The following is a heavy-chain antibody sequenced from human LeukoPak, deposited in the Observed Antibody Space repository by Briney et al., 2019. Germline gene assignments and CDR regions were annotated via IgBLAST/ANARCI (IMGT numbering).Heavy chain of an antibody. Sequence: SETLSLTCAVSGGSISSSNWWSWVRQPPGKGLEWIGYIYYSGSTYYNPSLKSRVTISVDTSKNQFSLKLSSVTAADTAVYYCARGQVVPAAILSYYYYGMDVWGQGTTVTVSS. CDR2: IYYSGST. J-gene: IGHJ6*02. D-gene: IGHD2-2*02. V-gene: IGHV4-4*02. CDR3: ARGQVVPAAILSYYYYGMDV. CDR1: GGSISSSNW.